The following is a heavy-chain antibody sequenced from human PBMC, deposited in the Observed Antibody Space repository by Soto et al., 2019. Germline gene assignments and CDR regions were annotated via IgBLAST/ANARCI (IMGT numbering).Heavy chain of an antibody. V-gene: IGHV4-39*01. J-gene: IGHJ4*02. CDR1: GGSISSSSYY. CDR3: ASTPYCTNGVCYTDDY. CDR2: IYYSGRT. D-gene: IGHD2-8*01. Sequence: QLQLQESGPGLVKPSETLSLTCTVSGGSISSSSYYWGWIRQPPGKGLEWIGSIYYSGRTYYNPSLKSRVPISVDTSKNQFSLKLSSVTAADTAVYYCASTPYCTNGVCYTDDYWGQGTLVTVSS.